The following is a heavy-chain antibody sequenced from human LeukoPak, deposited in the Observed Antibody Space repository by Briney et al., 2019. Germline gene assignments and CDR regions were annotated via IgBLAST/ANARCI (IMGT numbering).Heavy chain of an antibody. CDR1: GFTFSSYG. CDR3: AKDQGYSSSWYTTKDDY. CDR2: IRYDGSNK. D-gene: IGHD6-13*01. J-gene: IGHJ4*02. Sequence: GGSLRLSCAASGFTFSSYGMHWVRQAPGKGLEWVAFIRYDGSNKYYADSVKGRFTISRDNSKNTPYLQMNSLRAEDTAVYYCAKDQGYSSSWYTTKDDYWGQGTLVTVSS. V-gene: IGHV3-30*02.